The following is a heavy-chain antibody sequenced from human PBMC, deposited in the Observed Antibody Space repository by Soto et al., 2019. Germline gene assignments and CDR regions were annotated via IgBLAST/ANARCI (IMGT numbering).Heavy chain of an antibody. CDR1: GDSVSSNSAA. D-gene: IGHD6-13*01. CDR3: ARDEPPFSWQQLETGWFDP. V-gene: IGHV6-1*01. Sequence: SKTLSLTCAISGDSVSSNSAAWNWIRQSPSRGLEWLGRTYYRSKWYNDYAVSVKSRITINPDTSKNQFSLQLNSVTPEDTAVYYCARDEPPFSWQQLETGWFDPWGQGTLVTVSS. J-gene: IGHJ5*02. CDR2: TYYRSKWYN.